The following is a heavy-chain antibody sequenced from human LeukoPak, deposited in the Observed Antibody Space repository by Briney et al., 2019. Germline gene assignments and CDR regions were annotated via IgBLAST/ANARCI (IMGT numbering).Heavy chain of an antibody. CDR2: IYTSGST. V-gene: IGHV4-4*07. CDR3: AREARSSANKNWFDP. D-gene: IGHD1-26*01. CDR1: GGSISSYY. Sequence: SETLSLTCTVSGGSISSYYWSWIRQPAGKGLEWIGRIYTSGSTNYNPSHKSRVTMSVDTSKNQFSLKLSSVTAADTAVYYCAREARSSANKNWFDPWGQGTLVTVSS. J-gene: IGHJ5*02.